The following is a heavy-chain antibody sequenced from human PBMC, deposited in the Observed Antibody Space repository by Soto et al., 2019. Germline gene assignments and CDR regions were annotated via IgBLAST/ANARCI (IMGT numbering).Heavy chain of an antibody. CDR3: ARISCKGGSCYFDFDH. CDR2: INPSGEHT. V-gene: IGHV1-46*02. Sequence: ASVKVSCKASGYSFKDHYMHWVRQAPGRGLEWVGIINPSGEHTNYAQQFRGRVAMTRDTSTSTAYMELRSLRSEDTAVYFCARISCKGGSCYFDFDHWGQGTLVTSPQ. CDR1: GYSFKDHY. J-gene: IGHJ4*02. D-gene: IGHD2-15*01.